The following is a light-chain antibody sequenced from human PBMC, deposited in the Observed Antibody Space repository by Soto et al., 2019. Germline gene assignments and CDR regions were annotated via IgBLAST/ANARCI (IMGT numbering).Light chain of an antibody. Sequence: EIVLTQSPGTLSLSPGERATLSCRTSQSVSNNYLAWYQQKPGQTPRLLIYAASSRATGVPDRFSGSGSGTDFTLTVSSLEHEDFAVFYCQQYGNSPFTFGPGTKVEIK. J-gene: IGKJ2*01. CDR1: QSVSNNY. CDR3: QQYGNSPFT. V-gene: IGKV3-20*01. CDR2: AAS.